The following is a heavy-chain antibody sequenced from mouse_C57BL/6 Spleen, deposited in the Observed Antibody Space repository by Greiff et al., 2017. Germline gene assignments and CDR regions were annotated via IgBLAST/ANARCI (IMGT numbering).Heavy chain of an antibody. CDR2: ISYDGSN. J-gene: IGHJ4*01. Sequence: EVQRVESGPGLVKPSQSLSLTCSVTGYSITSGYYWNWIRQFPGNKLEWMGYISYDGSNNYNPSLKNRISITRDTSKNQFFLKLNSVTTEDTATYYCARALYDYLYAMDYWGQGTSVTVSS. CDR1: GYSITSGYY. CDR3: ARALYDYLYAMDY. V-gene: IGHV3-6*01. D-gene: IGHD2-4*01.